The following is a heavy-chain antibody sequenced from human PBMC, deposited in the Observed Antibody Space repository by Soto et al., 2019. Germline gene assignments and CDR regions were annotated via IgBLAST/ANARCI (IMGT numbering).Heavy chain of an antibody. Sequence: QVQLQESGPGLVKPSQTLSLTCTVSGXSVXSGDXXWXWIRXPPGKGLEWIGYISDSGTTYYNPSLKSRVTISVDTSKDQFSLKLNSVTAADTAXXYXAXVVXXXYXXXGIDYWGQGTLVTVSS. D-gene: IGHD2-15*01. CDR2: ISDSGTT. CDR1: GXSVXSGDXX. V-gene: IGHV4-30-4*01. J-gene: IGHJ4*02. CDR3: AXVVXXXYXXXGIDY.